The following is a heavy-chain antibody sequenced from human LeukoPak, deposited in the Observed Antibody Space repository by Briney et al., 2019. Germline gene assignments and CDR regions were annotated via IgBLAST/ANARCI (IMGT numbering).Heavy chain of an antibody. CDR3: ARGGWIQLWPLRLGGGMDV. CDR2: ISAYNGNT. V-gene: IGHV1-18*01. J-gene: IGHJ6*02. D-gene: IGHD5-18*01. Sequence: GASVKVSCKASGYTFTSYGISWVRQAPGQGLEWMGWISAYNGNTNYAQKLQGRVTMTTDTSTSTAYMELRSLRSDDTAVYYCARGGWIQLWPLRLGGGMDVWGQGTTVTVSS. CDR1: GYTFTSYG.